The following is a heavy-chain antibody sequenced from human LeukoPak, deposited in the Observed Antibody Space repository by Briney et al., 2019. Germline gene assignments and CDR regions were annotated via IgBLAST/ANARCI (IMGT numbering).Heavy chain of an antibody. CDR2: IYYSGST. Sequence: KPSETLSLTCTVSGGSISNYYWGWIRPPPGKGLEWIGDIYYSGSTNYNPSLKSRVTISVDTSKNQFSLKLRSVTAADTAVYYCARGYSGSYLANSNWYFDLWGRGTLVTVSS. V-gene: IGHV4-59*01. CDR3: ARGYSGSYLANSNWYFDL. CDR1: GGSISNYY. D-gene: IGHD1-26*01. J-gene: IGHJ2*01.